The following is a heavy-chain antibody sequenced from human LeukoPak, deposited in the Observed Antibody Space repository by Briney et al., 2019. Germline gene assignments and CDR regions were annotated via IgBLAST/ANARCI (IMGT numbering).Heavy chain of an antibody. V-gene: IGHV3-9*01. CDR3: ARDARYSSSPFFDY. Sequence: SLRLSCAASGFTFDDYAMHWVRQAPGKGLEWVSGIRWDSVTIGYADSVKGRFAISRDNAKNSLYMQMNSLRAEDTALYYCARDARYSSSPFFDYWGQGTLVTVSS. CDR1: GFTFDDYA. CDR2: IRWDSVTI. D-gene: IGHD6-6*01. J-gene: IGHJ4*02.